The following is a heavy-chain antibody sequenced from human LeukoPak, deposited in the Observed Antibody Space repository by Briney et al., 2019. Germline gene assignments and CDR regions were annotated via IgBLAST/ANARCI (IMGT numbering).Heavy chain of an antibody. D-gene: IGHD3-3*01. CDR1: GGSTSGGNYY. CDR2: ISSSGNT. J-gene: IGHJ4*02. V-gene: IGHV4-39*02. Sequence: SETLSLTCIVSGGSTSGGNYYWSWIRRPPGKGLEWIGGISSSGNTYYNPSLKSRITISIDTSKNHFSLKLSPVTAADTAVYYCARLGAGPTYYDFWSGYSSFYFDYWGQGTLVTVSS. CDR3: ARLGAGPTYYDFWSGYSSFYFDY.